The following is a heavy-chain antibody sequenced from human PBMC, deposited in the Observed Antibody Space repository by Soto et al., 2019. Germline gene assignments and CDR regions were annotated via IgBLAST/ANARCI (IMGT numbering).Heavy chain of an antibody. CDR1: GIPVSSNY. CDR2: LHSGGDT. J-gene: IGHJ6*04. V-gene: IGHV3-53*04. CDR3: ARDGPYYYASRMDV. D-gene: IGHD3-10*01. Sequence: EVQLVESGGGLVQPGGSLRLSCVASGIPVSSNYMTWVRQAPGKGLEWVSVLHSGGDTYYANSVKGRFTISRHDSTNTLFLQMNSLTAEDTAVYYCARDGPYYYASRMDVWSKGTTVTVSS.